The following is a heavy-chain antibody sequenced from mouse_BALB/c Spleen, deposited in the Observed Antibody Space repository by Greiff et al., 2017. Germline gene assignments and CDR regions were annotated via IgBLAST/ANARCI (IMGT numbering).Heavy chain of an antibody. CDR3: ARGGLRRAMDY. D-gene: IGHD2-4*01. V-gene: IGHV1-4*01. Sequence: VQLQQSGAELVKPGASVKLSCKASGYTFTEYIIHWVKQRSGQGLEWIGYINPSTGYTEYNQKFKDKATLTADKSSSTAYMQLSSLTSEDSAVYYCARGGLRRAMDYWGQGTSVTVSS. CDR1: GYTFTEYI. CDR2: INPSTGYT. J-gene: IGHJ4*01.